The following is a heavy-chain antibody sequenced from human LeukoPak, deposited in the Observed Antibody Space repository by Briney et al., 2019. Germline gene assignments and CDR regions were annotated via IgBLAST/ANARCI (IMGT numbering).Heavy chain of an antibody. CDR1: GFTFSSYG. CDR3: ARDPDDYGDYSYFDY. V-gene: IGHV3-33*01. J-gene: IGHJ4*02. Sequence: GGSLRLSCAASGFTFSSYGMHWVRQAPGKGLEWVAVIWYDGSNKYYADSVKGRFTTSRDNSKNTLFLQMNSLRAEDTAVYYCARDPDDYGDYSYFDYWGQGTLVTVSS. D-gene: IGHD4-17*01. CDR2: IWYDGSNK.